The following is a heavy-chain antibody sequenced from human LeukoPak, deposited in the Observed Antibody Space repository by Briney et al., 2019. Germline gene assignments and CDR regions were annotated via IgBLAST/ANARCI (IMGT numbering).Heavy chain of an antibody. J-gene: IGHJ5*02. Sequence: PGGSLRLSCAASGFTFSTYWMSWVRQAPGKGLEWVANIKQDGNDKYYVDSVKGRFTISRDNAKSSLYLQMNSLRAGDTAVYYCARLPAPSGWFYFDPWGQGTLVTVSS. CDR3: ARLPAPSGWFYFDP. D-gene: IGHD6-19*01. CDR2: IKQDGNDK. CDR1: GFTFSTYW. V-gene: IGHV3-7*01.